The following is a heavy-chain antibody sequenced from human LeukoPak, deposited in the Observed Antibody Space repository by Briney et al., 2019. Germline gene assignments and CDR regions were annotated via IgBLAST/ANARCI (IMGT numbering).Heavy chain of an antibody. CDR2: IKEDGSEK. J-gene: IGHJ4*02. D-gene: IGHD4-17*01. Sequence: GGSLRLSCAASGFTFNTYWMSWVRQAPGEGLEWLANIKEDGSEKNHVDSVKGRFTISRDNAKNLLYLQMNNLTAEDTAVYYCATTVTTFDYWGQGTLVTVSS. V-gene: IGHV3-7*03. CDR1: GFTFNTYW. CDR3: ATTVTTFDY.